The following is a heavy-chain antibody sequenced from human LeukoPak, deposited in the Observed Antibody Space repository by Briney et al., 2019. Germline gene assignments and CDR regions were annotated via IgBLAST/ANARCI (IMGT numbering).Heavy chain of an antibody. CDR3: AKWASDNRAFDL. Sequence: SETLSLTCTVSGTSITSYYWNWIRQAPGQGPEWIGYGHYSGNTKYNPPLKSRVTISVDTSKNQFSLRLRAVTAADKAVYFCAKWASDNRAFDLWGRGTLVTVSS. J-gene: IGHJ4*02. CDR1: GTSITSYY. V-gene: IGHV4-59*08. D-gene: IGHD2-8*01. CDR2: GHYSGNT.